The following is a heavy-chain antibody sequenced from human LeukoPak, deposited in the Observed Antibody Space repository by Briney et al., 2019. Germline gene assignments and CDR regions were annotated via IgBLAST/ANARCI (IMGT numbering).Heavy chain of an antibody. CDR2: ISYDGSNK. D-gene: IGHD1-26*01. V-gene: IGHV3-30-3*01. CDR3: ARSYSGSYYAYYYYMDV. J-gene: IGHJ6*03. CDR1: GFTFSSYA. Sequence: GGSLRLSCAASGFTFSSYAMHWVRQVPGKGLEWVAVISYDGSNKYYADSVKGRFTISRDNSKNTLYLQMNSLRAEDTAVYYCARSYSGSYYAYYYYMDVWGKGTTVTVSS.